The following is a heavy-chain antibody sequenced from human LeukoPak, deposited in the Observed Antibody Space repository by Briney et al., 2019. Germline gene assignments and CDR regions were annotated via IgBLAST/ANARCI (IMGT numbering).Heavy chain of an antibody. J-gene: IGHJ3*02. Sequence: GGSLRLSCAASGFTFSAYEMNWVRQAPGKGLEPVSYISGSGNSISYADSVRGRFTISRDNAKNSLFLQMNSLRAEDTAVYYCAKDLNYDVLGGDDAFDIWGQGTMVTVSS. CDR2: ISGSGNSI. CDR1: GFTFSAYE. D-gene: IGHD3-9*01. V-gene: IGHV3-48*03. CDR3: AKDLNYDVLGGDDAFDI.